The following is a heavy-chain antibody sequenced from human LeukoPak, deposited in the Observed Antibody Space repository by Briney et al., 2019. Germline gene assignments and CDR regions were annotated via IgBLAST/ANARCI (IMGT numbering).Heavy chain of an antibody. J-gene: IGHJ6*03. D-gene: IGHD6-13*01. V-gene: IGHV1-18*01. CDR2: INAYNGNT. CDR1: GYTFTSYG. CDR3: ARAQSSSWSFYYYYYMDV. Sequence: ASVKVSCKASGYTFTSYGISWVRQAPGQGLEWMGWINAYNGNTNYAQKLQGRVTMTTDTSTSTAYMELRSLRSDDTAVYYCARAQSSSWSFYYYYYMDVWGKGTTVTISS.